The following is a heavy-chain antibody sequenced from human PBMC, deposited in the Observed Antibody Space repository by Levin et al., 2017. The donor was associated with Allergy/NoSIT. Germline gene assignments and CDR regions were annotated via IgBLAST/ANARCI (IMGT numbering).Heavy chain of an antibody. J-gene: IGHJ5*02. CDR1: GFTFSTYW. Sequence: GGSLRLSCAASGFTFSTYWMHWVRQAPGKGLVWVSRISSDGSSSSYADSVKGRFTISRDNAKNTLFLQMNSLRAEDTAVYYCARGYSSSASWFDPWGQGTLVTVSS. V-gene: IGHV3-74*01. CDR2: ISSDGSSS. D-gene: IGHD6-13*01. CDR3: ARGYSSSASWFDP.